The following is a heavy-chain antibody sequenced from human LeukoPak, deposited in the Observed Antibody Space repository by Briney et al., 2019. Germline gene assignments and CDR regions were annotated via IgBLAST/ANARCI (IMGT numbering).Heavy chain of an antibody. D-gene: IGHD5-12*01. V-gene: IGHV3-64D*06. CDR3: ASPYSGYDYNFDH. CDR1: GFTFNNYA. J-gene: IGHJ4*02. Sequence: PGGSLRLSCSASGFTFNNYAMHWVRQAPGKGLEYVSSISSNGGTTYYADSVKGRFTISRDNSKNTLFLQMSSVRAEDTAVYYCASPYSGYDYNFDHWGQETLVTVSS. CDR2: ISSNGGTT.